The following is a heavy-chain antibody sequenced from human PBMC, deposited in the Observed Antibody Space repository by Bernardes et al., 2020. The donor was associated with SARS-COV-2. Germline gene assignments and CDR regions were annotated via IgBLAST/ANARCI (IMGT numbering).Heavy chain of an antibody. CDR1: GGSISSYY. V-gene: IGHV4-59*01. D-gene: IGHD5-18*01. CDR3: ARTARVFDS. Sequence: SETLSLSCAVSGGSISSYYWSWIRHPPGKGLESIGYISYNGDINYNPSLRSRATISIDTSKNQFSLKLSSVTAADTAIYYCARTARVFDSWVQGTLVTVS. J-gene: IGHJ4*01. CDR2: ISYNGDI.